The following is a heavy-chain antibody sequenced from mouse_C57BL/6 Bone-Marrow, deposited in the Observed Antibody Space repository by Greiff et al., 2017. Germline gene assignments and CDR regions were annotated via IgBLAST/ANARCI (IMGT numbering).Heavy chain of an antibody. Sequence: DVMLVESGRGLVKPGGSLKLSCAASGFTFSSYAMSWVRQTPEKRLEWVATISDGGSYTYYPDNVKGRFTIYSDNAKYNLYRQRSHQKSEYTAMYDCARDRYGSSRGYIDYWGQGTTLTVSS. V-gene: IGHV5-4*01. D-gene: IGHD1-1*01. J-gene: IGHJ2*01. CDR3: ARDRYGSSRGYIDY. CDR2: ISDGGSYT. CDR1: GFTFSSYA.